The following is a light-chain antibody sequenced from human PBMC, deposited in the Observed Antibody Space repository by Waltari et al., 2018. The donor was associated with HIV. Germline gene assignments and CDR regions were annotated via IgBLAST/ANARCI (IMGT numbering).Light chain of an antibody. Sequence: QSLLIQPPSASGAPGQTLTISCSGGTPNIGSNTVNWYRKLQGRTPELLMDNNNQGPSGVPDRFSASKSGTSSTVVISDLQTGNEADYFCATWDSALSGVLFGGGTSVIVL. CDR1: TPNIGSNT. V-gene: IGLV1-44*01. CDR2: NNN. J-gene: IGLJ2*01. CDR3: ATWDSALSGVL.